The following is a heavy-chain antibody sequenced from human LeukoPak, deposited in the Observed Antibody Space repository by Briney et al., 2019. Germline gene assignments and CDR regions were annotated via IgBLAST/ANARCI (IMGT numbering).Heavy chain of an antibody. Sequence: PSETLSLTCTVSGGSISSYYWSWIRQPPGKGLEWIGYIYYSGSTNYNPSLKSRVTISVDTSKNQISLKLSSVTAADTAVYYCARVTAMVTPFFDYWGRGTLVTVSS. J-gene: IGHJ4*02. CDR2: IYYSGST. CDR3: ARVTAMVTPFFDY. D-gene: IGHD5-18*01. V-gene: IGHV4-59*01. CDR1: GGSISSYY.